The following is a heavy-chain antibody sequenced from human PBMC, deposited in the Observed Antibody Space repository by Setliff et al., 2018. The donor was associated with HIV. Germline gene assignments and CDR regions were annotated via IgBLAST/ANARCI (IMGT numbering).Heavy chain of an antibody. D-gene: IGHD3-22*01. CDR2: TIPMSDIP. Sequence: SVKVSCKASGFTSNHYALSWVRQAPGQRPEWMGGTIPMSDIPNYAQNFQGRVTITADHSTTTTYMELSSLSSEDTAVYYCVRVGPWYYGRSGYLASWDYWGQGTQVTVSS. V-gene: IGHV1-69*10. CDR3: VRVGPWYYGRSGYLASWDY. CDR1: GFTSNHYA. J-gene: IGHJ4*02.